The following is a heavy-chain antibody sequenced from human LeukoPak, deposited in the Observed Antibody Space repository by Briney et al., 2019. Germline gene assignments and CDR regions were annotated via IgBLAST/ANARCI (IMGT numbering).Heavy chain of an antibody. CDR2: INPNSGGT. CDR1: GYTFTGYY. V-gene: IGHV1-2*02. J-gene: IGHJ4*02. D-gene: IGHD5-24*01. Sequence: ASVKVSCKASGYTFTGYYMHWVRQAPGQGLEWMGWINPNSGGTNYAQKFQGRVTMTRDTSISTAYMELSRLRSDDTAVYYCARVMATIMELDYWGQGTLVTVSS. CDR3: ARVMATIMELDY.